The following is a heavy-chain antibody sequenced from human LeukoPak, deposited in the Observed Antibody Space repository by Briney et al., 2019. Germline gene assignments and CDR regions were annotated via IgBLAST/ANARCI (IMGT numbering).Heavy chain of an antibody. CDR3: ARGEGLVTDAFDI. V-gene: IGHV3-30-3*01. J-gene: IGHJ3*02. CDR1: GFTFSSYA. Sequence: GGSLRLSCAASGFTFSSYAMHWVRQAPGKGLEWVAVISYDGSNKYYADSVKGRFTISRDNSKNTLYLQMNSLRAEDTAVYYCARGEGLVTDAFDIWGQGTMVTVSS. CDR2: ISYDGSNK. D-gene: IGHD2-21*02.